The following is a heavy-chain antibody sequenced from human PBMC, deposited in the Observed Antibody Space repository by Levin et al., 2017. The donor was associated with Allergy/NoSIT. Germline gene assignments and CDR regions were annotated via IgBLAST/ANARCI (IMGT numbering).Heavy chain of an antibody. Sequence: SETLSLTCAVYGGSFSGYYWSWIRQPPGKGLEWIGEINHSGSTNYNPSLKSRVTISVDTSKNQFSLKLSSVTAADTAVYYCARCGSAAETPPTYYYYYGMDVWGQGTTVTVSS. J-gene: IGHJ6*02. CDR2: INHSGST. V-gene: IGHV4-34*01. CDR1: GGSFSGYY. CDR3: ARCGSAAETPPTYYYYYGMDV. D-gene: IGHD2-2*01.